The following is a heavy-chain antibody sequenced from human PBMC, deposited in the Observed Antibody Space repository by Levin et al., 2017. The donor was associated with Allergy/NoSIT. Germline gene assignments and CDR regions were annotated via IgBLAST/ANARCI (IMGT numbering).Heavy chain of an antibody. CDR2: ISSSSSYI. D-gene: IGHD6-19*01. V-gene: IGHV3-21*01. J-gene: IGHJ4*02. Sequence: GESLKISCAASGFTFSSYSMNWVRQAPGKGLEWVSSISSSSSYIYYADSVKGRFTISRDNAKNSLYLQMNSLRAEDTAVYYCARALYSSGWYERDYWGQGTLVTVSS. CDR1: GFTFSSYS. CDR3: ARALYSSGWYERDY.